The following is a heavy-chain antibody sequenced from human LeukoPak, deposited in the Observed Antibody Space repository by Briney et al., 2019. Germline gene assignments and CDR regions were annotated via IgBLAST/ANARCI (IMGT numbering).Heavy chain of an antibody. V-gene: IGHV1-18*01. CDR1: GYTFTSYG. D-gene: IGHD4-17*01. CDR2: ISAYNGNT. J-gene: IGHJ5*02. CDR3: ARSYYGGKRGWFDP. Sequence: GPVKVSCKASGYTFTSYGISWVRQAPGQGLEWMGWISAYNGNTNYAQKLQGRVTMTTDTSTSTAHMELRSLRSDDTAVYYCARSYYGGKRGWFDPWGQGTLVTVSS.